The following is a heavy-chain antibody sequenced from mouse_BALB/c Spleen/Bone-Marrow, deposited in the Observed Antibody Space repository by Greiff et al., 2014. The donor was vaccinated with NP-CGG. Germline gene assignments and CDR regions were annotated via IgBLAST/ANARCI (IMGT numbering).Heavy chain of an antibody. Sequence: VQLQQSGAELVKPGASVKLSCKASGHTFTSYWMHWVKQRPGQGLEWIGEINPSNGRTNYNEKFKSKATLTVDKSSSTAYMQLSSLTSEDSAVYYCARGGGSYYAMDYWGQGTSVTVSS. J-gene: IGHJ4*01. CDR2: INPSNGRT. V-gene: IGHV1S81*02. CDR1: GHTFTSYW. D-gene: IGHD1-1*02. CDR3: ARGGGSYYAMDY.